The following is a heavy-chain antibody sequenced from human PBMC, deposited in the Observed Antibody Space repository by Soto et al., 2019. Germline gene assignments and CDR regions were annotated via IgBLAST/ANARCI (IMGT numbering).Heavy chain of an antibody. J-gene: IGHJ4*02. CDR1: GFTFSSYA. Sequence: GGSLRLSCAASGFTFSSYAMSWVRQAPGKGLEWVSAISGSGGSTYYADSVKGRFTISRDNSKNTLYLQMNSLRAEDTAVYYCAKDKPHSRNKSYYGSGSYPEYWGQGTLVTVSS. V-gene: IGHV3-23*01. CDR3: AKDKPHSRNKSYYGSGSYPEY. CDR2: ISGSGGST. D-gene: IGHD3-10*01.